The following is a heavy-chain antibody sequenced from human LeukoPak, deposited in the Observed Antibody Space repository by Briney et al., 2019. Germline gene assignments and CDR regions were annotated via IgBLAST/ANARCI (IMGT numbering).Heavy chain of an antibody. V-gene: IGHV3-23*01. Sequence: PGGSLRLSCAASGFTFSSYAMSWVRQAPGKGLEWVSAISGSGGSTYYADSVKGRFTISRDNSKNTLYLQMNSLRAEDTAVYYCAIHLGYCSGGSCPGRYWGQGTLVTASS. CDR2: ISGSGGST. CDR1: GFTFSSYA. J-gene: IGHJ4*02. CDR3: AIHLGYCSGGSCPGRY. D-gene: IGHD2-15*01.